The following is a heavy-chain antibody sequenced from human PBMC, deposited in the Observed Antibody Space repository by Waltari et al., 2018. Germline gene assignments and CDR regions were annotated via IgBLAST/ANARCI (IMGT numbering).Heavy chain of an antibody. CDR3: ARENYYGSGTYTMDV. CDR1: EFTFSSYG. D-gene: IGHD3-10*01. V-gene: IGHV3-48*02. J-gene: IGHJ6*04. CDR2: ISSSSTTI. Sequence: EVQLVASGGGLVQHGGSLRLSCPASEFTFSSYGMNWVRQAPGKGLEWVSYISSSSTTIYYADSVKGRFTISRDNAKNSLYLQMNSLRDEDTAVYYCARENYYGSGTYTMDVWGKGTTVTVSS.